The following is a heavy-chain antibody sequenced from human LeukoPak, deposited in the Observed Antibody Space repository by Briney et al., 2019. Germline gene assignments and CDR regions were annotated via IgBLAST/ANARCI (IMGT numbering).Heavy chain of an antibody. CDR2: IIPIFGTA. J-gene: IGHJ3*02. D-gene: IGHD3-22*01. CDR3: ALYYYDRSGYQIDAFDI. V-gene: IGHV1-69*05. CDR1: GGTFSSYA. Sequence: ASVKVSCKASGGTFSSYAIIWVRQAPGQGLEWMGGIIPIFGTANYAQKFQGRVTITTDESTSTAYMELSSLRSEDTAVYYCALYYYDRSGYQIDAFDIWGQGTMVTVSS.